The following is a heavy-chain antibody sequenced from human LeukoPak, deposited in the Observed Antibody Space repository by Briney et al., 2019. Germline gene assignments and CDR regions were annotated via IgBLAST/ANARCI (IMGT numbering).Heavy chain of an antibody. Sequence: ASVRVSFKAAGYTYTSYAMHWVRQAPGQTLEWMGWINAGNGNTNYSQKYQGRVTITRDTSASTAYMELSSLRSEDTAVYYCGCSTSSAMSGDSGLDYWGQGTLVTVSS. V-gene: IGHV1-3*01. CDR3: GCSTSSAMSGDSGLDY. CDR1: GYTYTSYA. D-gene: IGHD2-2*01. CDR2: INAGNGNT. J-gene: IGHJ4*02.